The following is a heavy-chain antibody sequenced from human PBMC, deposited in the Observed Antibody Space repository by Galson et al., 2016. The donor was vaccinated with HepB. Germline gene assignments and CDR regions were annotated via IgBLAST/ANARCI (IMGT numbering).Heavy chain of an antibody. CDR1: GFTFSSYE. CDR3: SPRLDY. CDR2: ISSSGSTI. J-gene: IGHJ4*02. Sequence: SLRLSCAASGFTFSSYEMNWVRQAPGKGLEWVSYISSSGSTIYYADSVKGRFTISRDDAKNSLYLQINDLRVEDTAIYYCSPRLDYWGQGTLVTVSA. V-gene: IGHV3-48*03.